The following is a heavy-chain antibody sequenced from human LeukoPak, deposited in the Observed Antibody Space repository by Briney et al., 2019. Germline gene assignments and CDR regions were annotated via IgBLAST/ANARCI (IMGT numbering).Heavy chain of an antibody. CDR1: GGSISSGSYY. CDR3: ARDGTLRIQVHWGLLRYWYFDL. J-gene: IGHJ2*01. Sequence: PSQTLSLTCTVSGGSISSGSYYWSWIRQPAGKGLEWIGRIYTSGSTNYNPSLKSRVTISVDTSKNQFSLKLSPVTAADTAVYHCARDGTLRIQVHWGLLRYWYFDLWGRGTLVTVSS. CDR2: IYTSGST. V-gene: IGHV4-61*02. D-gene: IGHD7-27*01.